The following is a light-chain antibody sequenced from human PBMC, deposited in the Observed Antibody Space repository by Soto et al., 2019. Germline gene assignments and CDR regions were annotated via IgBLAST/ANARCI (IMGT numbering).Light chain of an antibody. CDR1: NIQSKS. J-gene: IGLJ3*02. Sequence: SYELTQPPSESVAPGKTARITCWGNNIQSKSVHWYQQKPGQAPVLVIYYDSDRPSGIPERFSGSNSGNTATLTISRVEAGDEADYYCQVWDSSSDVVFGGGTKLTVL. CDR2: YDS. CDR3: QVWDSSSDVV. V-gene: IGLV3-21*04.